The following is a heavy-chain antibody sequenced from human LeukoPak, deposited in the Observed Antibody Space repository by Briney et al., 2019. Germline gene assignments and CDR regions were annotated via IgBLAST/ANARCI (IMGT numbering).Heavy chain of an antibody. CDR3: ARCPPIVVVPAAMRVYYGMDV. D-gene: IGHD2-2*01. V-gene: IGHV4-34*01. J-gene: IGHJ6*02. CDR1: GGSFSGYY. Sequence: SETLSLTCAVYGGSFSGYYWSWIRQPPGKGLEWIGEINHSGSTNYNPSLKSRVTISVDTSKNQFSLKLSSVTAADTAVYYCARCPPIVVVPAAMRVYYGMDVWGQGTTVTVSS. CDR2: INHSGST.